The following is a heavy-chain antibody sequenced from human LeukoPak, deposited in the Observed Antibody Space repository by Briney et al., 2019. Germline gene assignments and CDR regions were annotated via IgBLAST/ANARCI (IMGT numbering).Heavy chain of an antibody. D-gene: IGHD5-18*01. V-gene: IGHV3-13*01. CDR2: VSSGFHA. J-gene: IGHJ4*02. Sequence: GGSLRLSCTASGFTLGSHDMHWVRQIPGQGLEWVAAVSSGFHAFFADSVLGRFTVSREDARNSLYLQMNSLRAGDTAVYYCVREARGYHYTYFDYWGQGTLVTVSS. CDR1: GFTLGSHD. CDR3: VREARGYHYTYFDY.